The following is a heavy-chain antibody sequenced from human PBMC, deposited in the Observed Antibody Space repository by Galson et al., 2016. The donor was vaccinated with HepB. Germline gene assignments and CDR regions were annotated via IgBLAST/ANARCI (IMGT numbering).Heavy chain of an antibody. D-gene: IGHD2-21*02. CDR1: GYTFTSYG. CDR3: ARSGDGNWFES. V-gene: IGHV1-18*04. Sequence: SVKVSCKASGYTFTSYGIGWVRKAPGQGLEWMGWISAYNAYRDYPQKLQGRVTMATDTSTSTAYMELSSLRSDDTAVYYCARSGDGNWFESWGQGTLVTVSS. J-gene: IGHJ5*01. CDR2: ISAYNAYR.